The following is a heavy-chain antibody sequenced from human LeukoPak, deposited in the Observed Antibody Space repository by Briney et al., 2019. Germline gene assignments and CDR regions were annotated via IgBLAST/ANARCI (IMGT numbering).Heavy chain of an antibody. V-gene: IGHV1-2*02. D-gene: IGHD3-22*01. CDR1: GYTLTELS. CDR3: ARNSYYDSSGYPDY. CDR2: INPNSGGT. J-gene: IGHJ4*02. Sequence: ASVKVSCKVSGYTLTELSMHWVRQAPGQGLEWMGWINPNSGGTNYAQKFQGRVTMTRDTSISTAYMELSRLRSDDTAVYYCARNSYYDSSGYPDYWGQGTLVTVSS.